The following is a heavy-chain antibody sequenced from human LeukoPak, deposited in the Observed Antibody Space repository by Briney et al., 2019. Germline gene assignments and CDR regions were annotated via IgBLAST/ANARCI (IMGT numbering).Heavy chain of an antibody. CDR2: ISGSGGST. CDR3: AKGSYSSGWYESDY. J-gene: IGHJ4*02. V-gene: IGHV3-23*01. CDR1: GFTFSGCA. D-gene: IGHD6-19*01. Sequence: GGSLRLPCAASGFTFSGCAMTWVRQAPGKGLEWVSGISGSGGSTYYADSVKGRFTISRDNSKNTLYLQMNSLRAEDTAVYYCAKGSYSSGWYESDYWGQGTLVTVSS.